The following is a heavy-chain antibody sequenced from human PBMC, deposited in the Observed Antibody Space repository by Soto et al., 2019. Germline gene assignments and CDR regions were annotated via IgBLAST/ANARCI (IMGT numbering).Heavy chain of an antibody. Sequence: EVQLVESGGGLVQPGGSLRLSCAASGFTFSSYWMHWVRQAPGKGLVWVSRINSDGSSTTYADSVKGRFTISRDNAKNPLYRQMNSRRAEDTAVYSCAKGGGYRMDVWGQGTTVTVSS. D-gene: IGHD3-16*02. CDR1: GFTFSSYW. CDR2: INSDGSST. J-gene: IGHJ6*02. CDR3: AKGGGYRMDV. V-gene: IGHV3-74*01.